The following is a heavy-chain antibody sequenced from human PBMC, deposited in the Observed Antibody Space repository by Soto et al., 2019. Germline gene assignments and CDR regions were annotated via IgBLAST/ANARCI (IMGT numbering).Heavy chain of an antibody. D-gene: IGHD6-19*01. CDR3: AKGAGLAVTDTLDY. J-gene: IGHJ4*02. Sequence: PGGPLRLSCAASGFTFSTYAMRWVRQAPGKGLEWVSGLSGSGGSTYYADSVKGRFTISRDNSKSTLFLQMNSLRVEDTAVYYCAKGAGLAVTDTLDYWGQGTLVTVSS. CDR1: GFTFSTYA. V-gene: IGHV3-23*01. CDR2: LSGSGGST.